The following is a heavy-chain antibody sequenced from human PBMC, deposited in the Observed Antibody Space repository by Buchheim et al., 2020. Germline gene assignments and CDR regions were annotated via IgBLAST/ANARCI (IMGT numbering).Heavy chain of an antibody. J-gene: IGHJ4*02. CDR1: GFTFSSYG. Sequence: QVQLVESGGGVVQPGRSLRLSCAASGFTFSSYGMHWVRQAPGKGLEWVAVISYDGSNKYYADPVKGRFTISRDNSKNTLYLQMNSLRAEDTAVHYCAKAPGTMIDYWGQGTL. V-gene: IGHV3-30*18. CDR2: ISYDGSNK. CDR3: AKAPGTMIDY. D-gene: IGHD3-22*01.